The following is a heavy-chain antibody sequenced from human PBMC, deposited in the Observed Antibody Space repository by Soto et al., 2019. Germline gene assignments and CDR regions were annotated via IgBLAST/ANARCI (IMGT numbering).Heavy chain of an antibody. CDR3: ARVVYGDYGGWFDP. V-gene: IGHV1-46*01. CDR1: GYTFTSYY. D-gene: IGHD4-17*01. J-gene: IGHJ5*02. CDR2: INASGGST. Sequence: ASVKVSCKASGYTFTSYYMHWVRQAPGQGLEWMGIINASGGSTSYAQKFQGRVTMTRDTSTSTAYMELRSLRSDDTAVYYCARVVYGDYGGWFDPWGQGTLVTVSS.